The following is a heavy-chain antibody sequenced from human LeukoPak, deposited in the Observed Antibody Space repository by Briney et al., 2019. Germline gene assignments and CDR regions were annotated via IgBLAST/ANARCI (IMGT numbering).Heavy chain of an antibody. Sequence: SGTLSLTCTVSGGSISSSSYYWGWIRQPPGKGLEWIGSIYYSGSTYYNPSLKSRVTISVDTSKNQFSLKLSSVTAADTAVYYCAREGQLWLNWFDPWGQGTLVTVSS. J-gene: IGHJ5*02. CDR1: GGSISSSSYY. CDR2: IYYSGST. CDR3: AREGQLWLNWFDP. D-gene: IGHD5-18*01. V-gene: IGHV4-39*07.